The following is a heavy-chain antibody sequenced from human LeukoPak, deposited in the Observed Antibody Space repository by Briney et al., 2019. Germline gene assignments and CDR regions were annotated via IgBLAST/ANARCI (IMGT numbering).Heavy chain of an antibody. V-gene: IGHV4-34*01. Sequence: SETLSLTCAVYGGSFSGYYWSWIRQPPGKGLEWIGSIYYSGSTYYNPSLKSRVTISVDTSKNQFSLKLSSVTAADTAVYYCARRRSGSYYFEYYMDVWGKGTTVTVSS. CDR2: IYYSGST. CDR3: ARRRSGSYYFEYYMDV. CDR1: GGSFSGYY. J-gene: IGHJ6*03. D-gene: IGHD1-26*01.